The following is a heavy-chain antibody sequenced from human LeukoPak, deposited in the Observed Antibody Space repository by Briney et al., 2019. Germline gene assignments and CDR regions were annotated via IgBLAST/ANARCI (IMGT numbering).Heavy chain of an antibody. Sequence: ASVKVSCKVSGYTLTELSMHWVRQAPGKGLEWMGGFDPEDGETIFAQKFQGRVTMTEDTSTDTAYMELSSLRSEDTAVYYCAKDVGDGDSYYYYMDVWGKGTTVTISS. D-gene: IGHD2-21*01. CDR2: FDPEDGET. CDR1: GYTLTELS. V-gene: IGHV1-24*01. J-gene: IGHJ6*03. CDR3: AKDVGDGDSYYYYMDV.